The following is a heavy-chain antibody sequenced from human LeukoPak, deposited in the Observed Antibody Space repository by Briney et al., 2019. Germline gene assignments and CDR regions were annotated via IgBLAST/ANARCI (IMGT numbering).Heavy chain of an antibody. CDR1: GGTFSSYA. CDR3: ARDDGSSSWSWYYFDY. CDR2: IIPIFGTA. D-gene: IGHD6-13*01. Sequence: GGSLRLSCTASGGTFSSYAISWVRQAPGQGLEWMGGIIPIFGTANYAQKFQGRVTITTDESTSTAYMELSSLRSEDTAVYYCARDDGSSSWSWYYFDYWGQGTLVTVSS. V-gene: IGHV1-69*05. J-gene: IGHJ4*02.